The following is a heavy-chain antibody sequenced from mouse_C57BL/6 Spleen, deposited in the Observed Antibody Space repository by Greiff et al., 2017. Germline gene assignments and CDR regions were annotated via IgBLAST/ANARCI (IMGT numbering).Heavy chain of an antibody. D-gene: IGHD1-1*01. CDR1: GYTFTSYW. Sequence: QVHVKQSGAELVKPGASVKMSCKASGYTFTSYWITWVKQRPGQGLEWIGDIYPGSGSTNYNEKFKSKATLTVDTSSSTAYMQLSSLTSEDSAVYYCARFPYYYGSSYGYFDVWGTGTTVTVSS. CDR2: IYPGSGST. J-gene: IGHJ1*03. V-gene: IGHV1-55*01. CDR3: ARFPYYYGSSYGYFDV.